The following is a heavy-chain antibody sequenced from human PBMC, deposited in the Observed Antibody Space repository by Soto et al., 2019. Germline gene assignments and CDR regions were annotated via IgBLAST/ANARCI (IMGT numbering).Heavy chain of an antibody. D-gene: IGHD2-2*01. CDR1: GGYY. CDR3: ARAPTSSSAAIIYYYYYGMDV. Sequence: GGYYWSWIRQHPGKGLEWIGYIYYSGSTYYNPSLKSRVTISVDTSKNQFSLKLSSVTAADTAVYYCARAPTSSSAAIIYYYYYGMDVWGQGTTVTVSS. V-gene: IGHV4-31*02. CDR2: IYYSGST. J-gene: IGHJ6*02.